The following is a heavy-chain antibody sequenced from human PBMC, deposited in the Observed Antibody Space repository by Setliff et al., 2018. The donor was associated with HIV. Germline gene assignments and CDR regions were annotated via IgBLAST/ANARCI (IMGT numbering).Heavy chain of an antibody. V-gene: IGHV4-31*01. D-gene: IGHD2-21*02. Sequence: SETLSLTCTVSGGSINNDIYFWSWIRQYPGKGLEWIGYIYYSGSATYNPSLKSQASISVDTSRNEFSLKLSSVTAADTAVYFCARGGAFCGRDSCYYLDYWGQGNPVTVSS. J-gene: IGHJ4*02. CDR3: ARGGAFCGRDSCYYLDY. CDR2: IYYSGSA. CDR1: GGSINNDIYF.